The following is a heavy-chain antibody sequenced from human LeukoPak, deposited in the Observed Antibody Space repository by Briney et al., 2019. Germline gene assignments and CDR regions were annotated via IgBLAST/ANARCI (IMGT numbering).Heavy chain of an antibody. CDR1: GFTFSSYT. CDR2: ITTSDGNT. D-gene: IGHD4-17*01. J-gene: IGHJ4*02. Sequence: GGSLRLSCAASGFTFSSYTMSWVRQAPGKGLEWVSTITTSDGNTYYADSVKGRFTISRDNSKNTLSLHMNSLRAEDSSLYYCAKDRAAGAVTTYDSWGQGTLVTVSS. CDR3: AKDRAAGAVTTYDS. V-gene: IGHV3-23*01.